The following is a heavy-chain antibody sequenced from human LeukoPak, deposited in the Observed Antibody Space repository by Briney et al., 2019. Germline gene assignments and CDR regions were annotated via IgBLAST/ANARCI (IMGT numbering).Heavy chain of an antibody. CDR2: ISAYNGNT. CDR1: GYTFTSYG. Sequence: GASVKVSCKASGYTFTSYGISWVRQAPGQGLEWMGWISAYNGNTNYAQKLQGRVTMTTDTSTSTAYMELRSRRSDDTAVYYCARVGDYYDSSGYSFDYWGQGTLVTVSS. CDR3: ARVGDYYDSSGYSFDY. V-gene: IGHV1-18*01. J-gene: IGHJ4*02. D-gene: IGHD3-22*01.